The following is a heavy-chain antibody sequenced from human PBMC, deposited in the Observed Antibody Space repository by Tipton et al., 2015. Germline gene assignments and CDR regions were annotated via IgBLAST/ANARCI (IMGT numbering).Heavy chain of an antibody. Sequence: TLSLTCTISGGSVSSGSYYWTWIRQPPGKGLEWIGYIYYSGTTNYNPSLKSRVTMSVDTSKNQFSLKVSSVIAADTAVYYCATSIRLEWYPRVYGMDVWGQGTTVTVSS. V-gene: IGHV4-61*01. CDR1: GGSVSSGSYY. CDR2: IYYSGTT. D-gene: IGHD3-3*01. CDR3: ATSIRLEWYPRVYGMDV. J-gene: IGHJ6*02.